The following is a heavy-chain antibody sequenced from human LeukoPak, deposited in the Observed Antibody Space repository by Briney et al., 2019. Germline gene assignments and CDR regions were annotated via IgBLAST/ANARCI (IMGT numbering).Heavy chain of an antibody. CDR1: GFTFSSYA. V-gene: IGHV3-23*01. Sequence: GGSLRLSCAASGFTFSSYAMSWVRQAPGKGLGWVSAISGSGGSSYHADSVEGRFTISRDNSKNTLYLQMNSLRAEDTAVYYCAKGGRYASSANTPVDCWGQGTLVTVSS. CDR2: ISGSGGSS. CDR3: AKGGRYASSANTPVDC. J-gene: IGHJ4*02. D-gene: IGHD3-16*01.